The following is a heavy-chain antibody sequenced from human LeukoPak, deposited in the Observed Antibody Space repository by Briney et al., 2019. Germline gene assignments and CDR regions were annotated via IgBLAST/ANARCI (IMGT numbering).Heavy chain of an antibody. CDR1: GGSISSGDYH. D-gene: IGHD6-19*01. CDR2: FSPSGYT. Sequence: SETLSPTCTVSGGSISSGDYHWAWIRQPPGKGLEWIGSFSPSGYTYYNPSLKSRVTISADTSKNQFSLRLSSVTAADTAVHYCAREPVPWGQGTLVTVSS. V-gene: IGHV4-39*02. J-gene: IGHJ4*02. CDR3: AREPVP.